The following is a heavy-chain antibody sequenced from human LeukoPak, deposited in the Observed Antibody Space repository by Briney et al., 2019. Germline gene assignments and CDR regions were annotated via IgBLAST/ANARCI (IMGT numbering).Heavy chain of an antibody. J-gene: IGHJ6*03. CDR3: ARVSIFGVVRTYYYYMDV. D-gene: IGHD3-3*01. Sequence: PSETLSLTCTVSGGSISSSSYYWGWIRQPPGKGLEWIGSIYYSGSTYYNPSLKSRVTISVDTSKNQFSLKLSSVTAADTAVYYCARVSIFGVVRTYYYYMDVWGKGTTVTVSS. CDR2: IYYSGST. V-gene: IGHV4-39*07. CDR1: GGSISSSSYY.